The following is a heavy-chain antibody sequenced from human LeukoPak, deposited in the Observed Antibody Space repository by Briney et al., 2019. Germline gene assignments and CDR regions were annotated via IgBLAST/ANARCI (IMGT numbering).Heavy chain of an antibody. CDR2: IFPSGGEI. D-gene: IGHD6-13*01. Sequence: GGSLRLSCAASGFTFSTFAMIWVCQPPGKGLEWVSSIFPSGGEIHYADSVKGRFTISRDNSKSTLSLQMNSLTDEDTAVYYCARGGGSGRYGLPFDSWGQGTLVTVSS. CDR3: ARGGGSGRYGLPFDS. V-gene: IGHV3-23*01. J-gene: IGHJ4*02. CDR1: GFTFSTFA.